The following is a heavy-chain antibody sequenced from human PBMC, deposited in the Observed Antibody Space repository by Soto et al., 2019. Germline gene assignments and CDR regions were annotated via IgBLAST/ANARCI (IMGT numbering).Heavy chain of an antibody. V-gene: IGHV4-34*01. D-gene: IGHD1-7*01. J-gene: IGHJ4*02. Sequence: SETLSLTCAVYGGSFSGYYWSWIRQPPGKGLEWIGEINHSGSTNYNPSLKGRVTISVDTSKNQFSLKLSSVTAADTAVYYCASVYNWNYAVDYWGQGTLVTVSS. CDR2: INHSGST. CDR1: GGSFSGYY. CDR3: ASVYNWNYAVDY.